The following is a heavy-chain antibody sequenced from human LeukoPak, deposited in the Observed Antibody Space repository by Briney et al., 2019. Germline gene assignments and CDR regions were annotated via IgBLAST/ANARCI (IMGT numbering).Heavy chain of an antibody. Sequence: GGSLRLXCVVSGFTFSSHAMCWVRQAPGGGVEWVSSIDISGDSTSYADSEKGRFTISRDNSKNTLLLQMDSLRAEDSAIYYCANEIRPNDHWGQGTLVTVSS. V-gene: IGHV3-23*05. CDR2: IDISGDST. CDR3: ANEIRPNDH. J-gene: IGHJ5*02. CDR1: GFTFSSHA.